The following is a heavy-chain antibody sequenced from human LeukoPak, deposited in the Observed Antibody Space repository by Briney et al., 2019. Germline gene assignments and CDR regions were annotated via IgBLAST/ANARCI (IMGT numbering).Heavy chain of an antibody. Sequence: PGGSLRLSCAASGFTFSSYSMNWVRQAPGKGLEWVSSISSSSYIYYADSVKGRFTISRDNAKNSLYLQMNSLRVEDTAVYYCARDPFSGRYGAFFLWGQGTMVTVSS. V-gene: IGHV3-21*01. CDR3: ARDPFSGRYGAFFL. J-gene: IGHJ3*01. D-gene: IGHD1-26*01. CDR1: GFTFSSYS. CDR2: ISSSSYI.